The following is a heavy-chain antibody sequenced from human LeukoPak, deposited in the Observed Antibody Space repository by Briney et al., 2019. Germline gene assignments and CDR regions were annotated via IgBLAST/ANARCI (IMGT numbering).Heavy chain of an antibody. D-gene: IGHD4-17*01. CDR3: ASNPTVTTSPYYYYYYMDV. CDR2: IIPIFGTA. V-gene: IGHV1-69*06. CDR1: GGTFSSYA. J-gene: IGHJ6*03. Sequence: SVKVSCKASGGTFSSYAISWVRQAPGQGLEWMGGIIPIFGTANYAQKFQGRVTITADKSTSTAYMELSSLRSEDTAVYYCASNPTVTTSPYYYYYYMDVWGKGTTVTVSS.